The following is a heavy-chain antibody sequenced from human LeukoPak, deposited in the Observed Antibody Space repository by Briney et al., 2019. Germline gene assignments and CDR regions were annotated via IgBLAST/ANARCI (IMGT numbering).Heavy chain of an antibody. J-gene: IGHJ4*02. D-gene: IGHD6-13*01. CDR3: AREPGIAAAGDTIRFDY. CDR1: GFTFSSYA. V-gene: IGHV3-30-3*01. CDR2: ISYDGSNK. Sequence: GGSLRLSCAASGFTFSSYAMHWVRQAPGKGLEWVAVISYDGSNKYYADSVKGRFTISRDNSKNMLYLQMNSLRAEDTAVYYCAREPGIAAAGDTIRFDYWGQGTLVTVSS.